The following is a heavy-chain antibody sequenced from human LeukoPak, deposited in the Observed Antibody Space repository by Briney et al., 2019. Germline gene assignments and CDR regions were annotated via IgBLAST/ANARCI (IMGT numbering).Heavy chain of an antibody. CDR1: GYTFTCYY. J-gene: IGHJ6*02. Sequence: ASVKVFCKASGYTFTCYYMHWVRQAPGQGLEWVGWINPNSGGTNYAQKFQGWVTMTRDTSISTAYMELSRLSSDDTAVYYCARDLGKWFGELLDYGMDVWGQGTTVTVSS. V-gene: IGHV1-2*04. CDR3: ARDLGKWFGELLDYGMDV. CDR2: INPNSGGT. D-gene: IGHD3-10*01.